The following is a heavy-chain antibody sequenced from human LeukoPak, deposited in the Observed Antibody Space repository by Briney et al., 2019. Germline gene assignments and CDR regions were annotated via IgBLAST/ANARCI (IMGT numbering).Heavy chain of an antibody. Sequence: PGGSLRLSCAASAFTFSTYAMSWVRQAPGKGLEWVSAISGSGGSTYYADSVKGRFTISRDNSKNTLYLQMNSLRAEDTAVYYCAKAPNYGGNYYFDYWGQGTLVTVSS. CDR1: AFTFSTYA. D-gene: IGHD4-23*01. V-gene: IGHV3-23*01. CDR3: AKAPNYGGNYYFDY. J-gene: IGHJ4*02. CDR2: ISGSGGST.